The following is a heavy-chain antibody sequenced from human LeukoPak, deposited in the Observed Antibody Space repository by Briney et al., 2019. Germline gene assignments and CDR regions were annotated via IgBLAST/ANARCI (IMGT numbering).Heavy chain of an antibody. D-gene: IGHD3-10*01. CDR1: GYTFTGYY. Sequence: ASVKVSCKASGYTFTGYYMHWVRQAPGQGLEWMGWINPNSGGTNYAQKFQGRVTMTRDTSISTAYMELSRLRSDDTAVYYCARPSLSYYYGSGSEFDPWGQGTLVTVSS. J-gene: IGHJ5*02. V-gene: IGHV1-2*02. CDR3: ARPSLSYYYGSGSEFDP. CDR2: INPNSGGT.